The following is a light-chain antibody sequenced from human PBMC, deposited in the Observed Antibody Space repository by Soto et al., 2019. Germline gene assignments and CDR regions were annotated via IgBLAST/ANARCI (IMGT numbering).Light chain of an antibody. CDR3: YSCTSGSTPVL. J-gene: IGLJ2*01. V-gene: IGLV2-14*01. CDR1: SSDVGGYNY. Sequence: QSALTQPASVSGSPGQSITISCTGISSDVGGYNYVSWYQQHPGKAPKLMIYDVNDRPSGVSNRFSGSKSGNTASLTISGLQPEDEADYYCYSCTSGSTPVLFGGGTQLTVL. CDR2: DVN.